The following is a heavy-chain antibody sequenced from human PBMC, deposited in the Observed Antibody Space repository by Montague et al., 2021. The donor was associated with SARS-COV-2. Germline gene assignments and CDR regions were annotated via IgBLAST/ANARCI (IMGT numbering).Heavy chain of an antibody. Sequence: SRRLSCAASGFTFSRYWMSWVRQAPGRGLEWVANIQQDESEKNYVESVKGRFTISRDNGRNALYLQMNSLRVEDTALYYCARVVKGGQDQDYWDQGTLVTVSS. CDR2: IQQDESEK. D-gene: IGHD2-15*01. V-gene: IGHV3-7*01. CDR3: ARVVKGGQDQDY. CDR1: GFTFSRYW. J-gene: IGHJ4*02.